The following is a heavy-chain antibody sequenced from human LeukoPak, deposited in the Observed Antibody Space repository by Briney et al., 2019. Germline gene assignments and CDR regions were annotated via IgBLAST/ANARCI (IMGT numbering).Heavy chain of an antibody. V-gene: IGHV3-48*01. CDR1: GFTFSSYS. D-gene: IGHD6-19*01. CDR3: ARSGRIAVADY. J-gene: IGHJ4*02. Sequence: GGSLRLSCAASGFTFSSYSMNWVRQAPGKGLEWVSYISSSSSTIYYADSVKGRFTISRDNAKNSLYLQMNSLRAEDTAVYYCARSGRIAVADYWGQGTLVTVSS. CDR2: ISSSSSTI.